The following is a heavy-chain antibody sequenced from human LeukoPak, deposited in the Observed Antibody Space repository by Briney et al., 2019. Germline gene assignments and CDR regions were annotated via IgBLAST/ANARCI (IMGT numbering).Heavy chain of an antibody. Sequence: SETLSLTCSVSGGSISSGSYYWSWIRQPPGKGLEWIGEINHSGSTNYNPSLKSRVTISVDTSKNQFSLKLSSVTAADTAVYYCARRWITMVRGDFDYWGQGTLVTVPS. J-gene: IGHJ4*02. CDR3: ARRWITMVRGDFDY. CDR2: INHSGST. D-gene: IGHD3-10*01. CDR1: GGSISSGSYY. V-gene: IGHV4-39*07.